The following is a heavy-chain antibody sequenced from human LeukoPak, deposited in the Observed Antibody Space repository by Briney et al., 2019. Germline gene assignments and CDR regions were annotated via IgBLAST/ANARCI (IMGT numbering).Heavy chain of an antibody. J-gene: IGHJ6*03. CDR1: GGSFSGYY. CDR3: ARGSTMVRGVTYYYYYYMDV. Sequence: PSETLSLTCAVYGGSFSGYYWSWIRQPPGMGLEWIGEINHSGSTNYNPSLKSRVTISVDTSKNQFSLKLSSVTAADTAVYYCARGSTMVRGVTYYYYYYMDVWGKGTTVTVSS. D-gene: IGHD3-10*01. CDR2: INHSGST. V-gene: IGHV4-34*01.